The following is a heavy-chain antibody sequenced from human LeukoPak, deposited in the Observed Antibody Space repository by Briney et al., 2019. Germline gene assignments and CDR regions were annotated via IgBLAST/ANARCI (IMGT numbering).Heavy chain of an antibody. J-gene: IGHJ6*03. D-gene: IGHD3-10*01. V-gene: IGHV1-24*01. Sequence: ASLKVSCKVSGYTLTELSMHWVRQAPGKGLEWMGGFDPEDGETIYAQKFQGRVTMTRDTSISTAYMELSRLRSDDTAVYYCAREAYASGSFRTDYYYMDVWGKGTTVTISS. CDR1: GYTLTELS. CDR3: AREAYASGSFRTDYYYMDV. CDR2: FDPEDGET.